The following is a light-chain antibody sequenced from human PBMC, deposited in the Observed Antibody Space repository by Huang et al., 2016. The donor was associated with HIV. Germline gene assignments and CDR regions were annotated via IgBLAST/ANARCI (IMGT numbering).Light chain of an antibody. Sequence: DIQMTQSPSSLSASVGDRVTIICRASQGISKSLAWYQQKPGKATKLLLYATSKLESVVPSRFSGSGSGTHYTLTISTLQPEDLATYYCQQYQSVPWTFGQGTKVAI. CDR1: QGISKS. CDR2: ATS. V-gene: IGKV1-NL1*01. J-gene: IGKJ1*01. CDR3: QQYQSVPWT.